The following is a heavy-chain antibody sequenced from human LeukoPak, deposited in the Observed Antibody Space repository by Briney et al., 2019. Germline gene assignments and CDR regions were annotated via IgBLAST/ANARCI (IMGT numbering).Heavy chain of an antibody. Sequence: GRSLRLSCGASGFTVGSYPIHWVRQAPGKGLEWVSLISYDGSNEYYADSVKGRFTISRDTSKNTLFLQMSSLRHEDTAVYYCAAGYGSIDYWRQGTLVTVSS. V-gene: IGHV3-30*15. CDR2: ISYDGSNE. CDR3: AAGYGSIDY. D-gene: IGHD6-13*01. J-gene: IGHJ4*02. CDR1: GFTVGSYP.